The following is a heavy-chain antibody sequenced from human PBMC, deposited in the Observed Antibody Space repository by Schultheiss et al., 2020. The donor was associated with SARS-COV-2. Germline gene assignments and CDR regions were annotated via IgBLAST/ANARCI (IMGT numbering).Heavy chain of an antibody. J-gene: IGHJ6*02. Sequence: SVKVSCRASGYTFNNYHIIWVRQATGQGLEWMGGIIPIFGTANYAQKFQGRVTITADESTSTAYMELSSLRSEDTAVYYCARDTNPEYLGGMDVWGQGTTVTVSS. V-gene: IGHV1-69*13. CDR3: ARDTNPEYLGGMDV. D-gene: IGHD2-8*01. CDR1: GYTFNNYH. CDR2: IIPIFGTA.